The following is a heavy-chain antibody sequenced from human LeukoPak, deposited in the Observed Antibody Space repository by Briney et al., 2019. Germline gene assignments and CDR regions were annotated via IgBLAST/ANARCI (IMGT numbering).Heavy chain of an antibody. J-gene: IGHJ4*02. D-gene: IGHD3-22*01. CDR1: GNYW. V-gene: IGHV3-74*01. CDR2: INRDGSWT. CDR3: VSSYETY. Sequence: GGSLRLSCAASGNYWMHWVRQVPGKGLVWVSHINRDGSWTSYADSVKGRFTISKDNAKNTVYLQMNSLRAEDTAVYYCVSSYETYWGRGTLVTVSS.